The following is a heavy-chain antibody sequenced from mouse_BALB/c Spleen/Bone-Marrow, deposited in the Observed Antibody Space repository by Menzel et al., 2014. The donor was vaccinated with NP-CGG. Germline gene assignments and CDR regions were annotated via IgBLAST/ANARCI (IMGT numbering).Heavy chain of an antibody. Sequence: EVKLVESGGGLVQPGGSRKLSCAASGFTFRGFGMHWVRQAPEKGLEWVAYISRGSSTIYYADTVKGRFTISRDNPKNTLFLQMTSLRSEDTGMYYCARSVISTGSYWYFDNWGAGTTVTVSP. J-gene: IGHJ1*01. CDR2: ISRGSSTI. CDR3: ARSVISTGSYWYFDN. V-gene: IGHV5-17*02. D-gene: IGHD1-1*01. CDR1: GFTFRGFG.